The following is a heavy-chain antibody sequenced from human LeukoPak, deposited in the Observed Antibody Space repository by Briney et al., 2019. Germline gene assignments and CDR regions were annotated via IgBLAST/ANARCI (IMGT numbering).Heavy chain of an antibody. D-gene: IGHD1-7*01. CDR2: MNPNSGNT. V-gene: IGHV1-8*01. CDR3: ARLELDGLIPSINWFDP. J-gene: IGHJ5*02. CDR1: GHTFTSYD. Sequence: ASVKVSRKASGHTFTSYDINWVRQATGQGLEWMGWMNPNSGNTGYAQKFQGRVTMTRNTSISTAYMELSSLRSEDTAVYYCARLELDGLIPSINWFDPWGQGTLVTVSS.